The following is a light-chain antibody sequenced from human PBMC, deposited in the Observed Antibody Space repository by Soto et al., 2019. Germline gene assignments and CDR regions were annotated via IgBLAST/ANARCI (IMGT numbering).Light chain of an antibody. CDR2: HAS. CDR1: QSIDRW. Sequence: DIQMTQCPSTLPASVGDRVTITCRASQSIDRWLAWYQQKTGKAPKILIYHASSLETGVPSRFSGSGYGTEFTLTISSLQYADFEVYYCQQYNNWTRTFGLGTQVDIK. J-gene: IGKJ1*01. V-gene: IGKV1-5*01. CDR3: QQYNNWTRT.